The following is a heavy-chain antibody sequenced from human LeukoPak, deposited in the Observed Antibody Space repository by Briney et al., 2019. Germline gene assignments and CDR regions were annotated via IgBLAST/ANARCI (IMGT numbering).Heavy chain of an antibody. J-gene: IGHJ4*02. CDR2: ISYDGSNK. CDR1: GFPFSSYG. CDR3: AKDGFGY. Sequence: GGSLRLSFAASGFPFSSYGMHWVRQAPGKGLEWVAVISYDGSNKYYADSVKGRFTISRDNSKNTLYLQMNSLRAEDTAVYYCAKDGFGYWGQGTLVTVSS. V-gene: IGHV3-30*18.